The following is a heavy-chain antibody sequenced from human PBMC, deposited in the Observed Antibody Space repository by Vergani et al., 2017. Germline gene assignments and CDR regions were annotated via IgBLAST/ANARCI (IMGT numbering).Heavy chain of an antibody. V-gene: IGHV4-30-2*01. CDR3: GRVADFYGLGSRLLDL. CDR2: IFPSGNS. Sequence: QLQLQESGSGLVKPSQTLSLTCAVSGDSITNGGFSWNWIRQPPGRGPEWIGYIFPSGNSDYNPSLKNRVSISLDKSKNQFSLLVNSVTAADTAVYYCGRVADFYGLGSRLLDLWGQGILVTVSS. J-gene: IGHJ5*02. CDR1: GDSITNGGFS. D-gene: IGHD3-10*01.